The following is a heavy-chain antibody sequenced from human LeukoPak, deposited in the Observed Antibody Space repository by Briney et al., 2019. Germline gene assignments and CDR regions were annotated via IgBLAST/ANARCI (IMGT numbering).Heavy chain of an antibody. CDR3: ARISSSGWYHFDY. D-gene: IGHD6-19*01. CDR2: IYYSGST. Sequence: SETLSLTCTVSGGSISSYYWSWIRQPPGKGLEWIGYIYYSGSTNYNPSLKSRATISVDTSKNQFSLKLSSVTAADTAVYYCARISSSGWYHFDYWGQGTLVTVSS. CDR1: GGSISSYY. J-gene: IGHJ4*02. V-gene: IGHV4-59*08.